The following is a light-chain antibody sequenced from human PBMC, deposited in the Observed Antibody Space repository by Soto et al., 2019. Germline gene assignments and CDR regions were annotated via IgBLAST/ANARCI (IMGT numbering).Light chain of an antibody. CDR2: GDS. Sequence: QSVLTQPPSVSGAPGQRVTISCTGSSSNIGRGYDVHWYQQFPGSAPRLLLSGDSNRPSGVPDRFSGSRSGTSASLAITGLQAEDEAEYYCQTFDSSLTISWVFGGGTKLTVL. V-gene: IGLV1-40*01. J-gene: IGLJ3*02. CDR1: SSNIGRGYD. CDR3: QTFDSSLTISWV.